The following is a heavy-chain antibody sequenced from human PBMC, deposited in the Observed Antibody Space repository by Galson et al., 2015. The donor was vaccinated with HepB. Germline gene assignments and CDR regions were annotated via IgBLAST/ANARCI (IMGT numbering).Heavy chain of an antibody. CDR2: ISYDGRIT. CDR3: ARDPGLVVPAEYGMDV. Sequence: SLRLSCAASGFTFSLYAMHWVRQAPGKGLEWVAGISYDGRITYYADSVKGRFTISRDNSLNTLYLEMNSLRPEDTAVYYCARDPGLVVPAEYGMDVWGQGTTVIVSS. J-gene: IGHJ6*02. V-gene: IGHV3-30*04. CDR1: GFTFSLYA. D-gene: IGHD2-15*01.